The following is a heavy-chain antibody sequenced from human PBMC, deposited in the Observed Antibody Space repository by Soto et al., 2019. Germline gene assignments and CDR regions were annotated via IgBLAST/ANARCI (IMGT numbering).Heavy chain of an antibody. D-gene: IGHD3-3*01. CDR2: IRSKTYGGTT. J-gene: IGHJ5*02. CDR3: TREGFRSGYYKAWFDP. V-gene: IGHV3-49*03. Sequence: GGSLRLSCAASGFTFSSYSMSWFRQAPGKGLEWVGFIRSKTYGGTTEYAASVKGRFTISRDDSKNIAYLQVNSLKAEDTAVYYCTREGFRSGYYKAWFDPWGQGTLVTV. CDR1: GFTFSSYS.